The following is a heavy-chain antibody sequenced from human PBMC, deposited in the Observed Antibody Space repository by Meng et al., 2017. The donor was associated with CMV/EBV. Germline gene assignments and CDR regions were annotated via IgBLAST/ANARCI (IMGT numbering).Heavy chain of an antibody. J-gene: IGHJ2*01. D-gene: IGHD3-16*01. Sequence: SVKVSCKASGCTFSSYVLNWVRQAPGQGLEWMGGLIPMLDTPEYAQKFQGRVTITADKSTSTAYMELTSLTSDDTAVYYCAKRDGRSPWYFDLWGRGTLVTVSS. CDR1: GCTFSSYV. CDR3: AKRDGRSPWYFDL. V-gene: IGHV1-69*10. CDR2: LIPMLDTP.